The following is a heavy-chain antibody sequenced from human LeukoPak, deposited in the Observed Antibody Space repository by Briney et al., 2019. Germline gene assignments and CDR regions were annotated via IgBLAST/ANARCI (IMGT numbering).Heavy chain of an antibody. CDR1: EFSVGSNY. CDR2: IYSGGST. V-gene: IGHV3-66*01. CDR3: ARGTIDYYDSSIGY. D-gene: IGHD3-22*01. Sequence: GGSLRLSCAASEFSVGSNYMTWVRQAPGKGLEWVSLIYSGGSTYYADSVKGRFTISRDNSKNTLYLQMNSLRAEDTAVYYCARGTIDYYDSSIGYWGQGTLVTVSS. J-gene: IGHJ4*02.